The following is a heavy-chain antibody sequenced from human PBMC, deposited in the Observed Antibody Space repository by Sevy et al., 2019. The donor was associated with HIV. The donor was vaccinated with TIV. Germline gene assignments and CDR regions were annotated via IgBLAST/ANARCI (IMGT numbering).Heavy chain of an antibody. J-gene: IGHJ3*02. CDR3: ATRTPSRITMIVVGSDAFDI. D-gene: IGHD3-22*01. V-gene: IGHV1-2*02. Sequence: ASVKVSCKASGYTFTGYYMHWVRQAPGQGLEWMGWINPNSGGTNYAQKFQGRVTMTRDTSISTAYMELGRLRSDDTAVYYCATRTPSRITMIVVGSDAFDIWGQGTMVTVSS. CDR1: GYTFTGYY. CDR2: INPNSGGT.